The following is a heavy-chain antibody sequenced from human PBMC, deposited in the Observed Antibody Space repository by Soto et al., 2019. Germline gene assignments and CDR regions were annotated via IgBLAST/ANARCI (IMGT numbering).Heavy chain of an antibody. J-gene: IGHJ6*02. CDR2: IIPIFGTA. V-gene: IGHV1-69*13. Sequence: VQLVQSGAEVKKPGSSVKVSCKASGGTFTNYAFSWVRQAPGQGLEWLGGIIPIFGTADYAQKFQGRVRITGGATTSTGHMALSSLRKDGTAVYYCGSWLKYGGIGGNYYYGMDFWGQGTTVTVSS. D-gene: IGHD2-15*01. CDR1: GGTFTNYA. CDR3: GSWLKYGGIGGNYYYGMDF.